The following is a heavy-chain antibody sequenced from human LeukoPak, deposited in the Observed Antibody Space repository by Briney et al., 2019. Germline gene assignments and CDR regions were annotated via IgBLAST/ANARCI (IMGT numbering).Heavy chain of an antibody. V-gene: IGHV3-23*01. CDR1: GFTFSSYG. CDR3: AKVMNMIVVASIDS. J-gene: IGHJ4*02. Sequence: GGSLRLSCAAPGFTFSSYGMSWVRQAPGKGLEWVSAIGGTGYSTYYADSVKGRFSISRDNSKNTLYLHMDSLRAEDTAVYYCAKVMNMIVVASIDSWGQGILVTVSS. D-gene: IGHD3-22*01. CDR2: IGGTGYST.